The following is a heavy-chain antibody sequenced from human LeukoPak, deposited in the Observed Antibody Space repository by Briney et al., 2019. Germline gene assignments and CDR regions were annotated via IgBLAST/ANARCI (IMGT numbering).Heavy chain of an antibody. J-gene: IGHJ4*02. Sequence: ASVKVSCKASGYTFTSYGISWVRQAPGQGLEWMGWISAYNGNTNYAQKLQGRVTMTTDTSTSTAYMELRSLRSDDAAVYYCASRKEPDSSSWYDYWGQGTLVTVSS. CDR2: ISAYNGNT. D-gene: IGHD6-13*01. CDR1: GYTFTSYG. V-gene: IGHV1-18*01. CDR3: ASRKEPDSSSWYDY.